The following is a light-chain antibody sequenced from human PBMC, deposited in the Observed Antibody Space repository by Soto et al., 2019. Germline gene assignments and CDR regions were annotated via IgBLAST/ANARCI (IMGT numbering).Light chain of an antibody. Sequence: EIVMTQSPATLSLSPGERATLSCRANQSVSSNLAWYRQKPGQAPTLLIYRTSTRATGIPDRFSGSGSGTEFTLTISSLQSEDFAFYYCQQYNNWPYTFGQGTKLEIK. CDR3: QQYNNWPYT. CDR2: RTS. V-gene: IGKV3-15*01. CDR1: QSVSSN. J-gene: IGKJ2*01.